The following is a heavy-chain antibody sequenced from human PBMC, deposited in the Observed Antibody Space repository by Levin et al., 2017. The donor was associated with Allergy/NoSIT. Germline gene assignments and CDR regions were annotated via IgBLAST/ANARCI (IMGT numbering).Heavy chain of an antibody. D-gene: IGHD2-21*01. CDR2: ITGSGDSA. CDR3: ATLSVFVPNTVASDK. J-gene: IGHJ4*02. V-gene: IGHV3-48*03. Sequence: GGSLRLSCAASGFNFRNYEMNWVRQVAGKGLEWLSHITGSGDSASYADSVRGRFIISRDNAENSVYLQMNSLRAEDSGLYYCATLSVFVPNTVASDKWGQGTLVTVSS. CDR1: GFNFRNYE.